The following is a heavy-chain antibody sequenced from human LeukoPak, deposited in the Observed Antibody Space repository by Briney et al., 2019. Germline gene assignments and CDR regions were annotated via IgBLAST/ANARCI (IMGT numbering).Heavy chain of an antibody. D-gene: IGHD2-8*01. CDR1: GFTFSSYW. CDR2: INSDGSST. V-gene: IGHV3-74*01. J-gene: IGHJ6*02. CDR3: ARVLGYCTNGVCSTPYYYYYGMDD. Sequence: GGSLRLSCAASGFTFSSYWMHWVRHAPGKGLVWVSRINSDGSSTSYADSVKGRFTISRDNAKNTLYLQMNSLRAEDTAVYYCARVLGYCTNGVCSTPYYYYYGMDDWGQGTTVTVSS.